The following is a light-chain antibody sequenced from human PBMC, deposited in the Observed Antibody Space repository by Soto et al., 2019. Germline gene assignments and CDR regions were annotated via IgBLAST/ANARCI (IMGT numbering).Light chain of an antibody. CDR1: NYNY. V-gene: IGLV2-14*03. CDR3: SSFRNAFVV. Sequence: QSALTQPASVSGSPGQSITISCSGTNYNYVSWYQHHPGKAPKLIIYDVSNRPSGVSDRFSASKSGNTASLTISGLQAEDEADYYCSSFRNAFVVFGGGTKLTV. CDR2: DVS. J-gene: IGLJ2*01.